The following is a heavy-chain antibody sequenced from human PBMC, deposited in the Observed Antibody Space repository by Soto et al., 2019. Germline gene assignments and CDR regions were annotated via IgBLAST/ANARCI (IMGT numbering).Heavy chain of an antibody. Sequence: SVKVSCKASGGTFSSYAISWVRQAPGQGLEWMGGIIPIFGTANYAQKFQGRVTITADESTSTAYMELSSLRSEDTAVYYCARDLPAVRGSGSYGLDYWGQGTLVTVS. V-gene: IGHV1-69*13. CDR1: GGTFSSYA. J-gene: IGHJ4*02. CDR3: ARDLPAVRGSGSYGLDY. D-gene: IGHD3-10*01. CDR2: IIPIFGTA.